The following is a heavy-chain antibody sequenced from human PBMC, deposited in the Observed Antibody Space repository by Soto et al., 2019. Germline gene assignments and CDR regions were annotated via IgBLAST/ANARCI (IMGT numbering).Heavy chain of an antibody. D-gene: IGHD2-21*01. J-gene: IGHJ3*02. Sequence: ASVKVSCKASVYTFTGYYIHWVRQAPGQGLEWMGWINPNSGGTNYAQKFQGRVTMTRDTSISTAYMELSRLRSDDTAVYYCARSLFRDAFDIWGQGTMVTVSS. CDR2: INPNSGGT. V-gene: IGHV1-2*02. CDR1: VYTFTGYY. CDR3: ARSLFRDAFDI.